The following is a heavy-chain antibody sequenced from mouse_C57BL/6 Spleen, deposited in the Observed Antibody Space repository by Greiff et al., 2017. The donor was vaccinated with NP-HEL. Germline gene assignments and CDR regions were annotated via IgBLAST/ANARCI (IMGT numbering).Heavy chain of an antibody. D-gene: IGHD4-1*01. V-gene: IGHV5-4*01. CDR1: GFTFSSYA. CDR3: AREGALTGTSEYAMDY. Sequence: EVQVVESGGGLVKPGGSLKLSCAASGFTFSSYAMSWVRQTPEKRLEWVATISDGGSYTYYPDNVKGRFTISRDNAKNNLYLQMSHLKSEDTAMYYCAREGALTGTSEYAMDYWGQGTSVTVSS. J-gene: IGHJ4*01. CDR2: ISDGGSYT.